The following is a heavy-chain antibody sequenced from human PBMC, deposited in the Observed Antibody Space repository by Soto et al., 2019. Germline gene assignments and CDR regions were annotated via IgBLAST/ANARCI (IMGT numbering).Heavy chain of an antibody. Sequence: ASVKVSCKASGGTFSSYAISWVRQAPGQGLEWMGGIIPIFGTANYAQKFQGRVTITADESTSTAYMELSSLRSEDTAVYYCARDQGYCSSTRCYWRYYYYYYGMDVWGQGTTVTVYS. J-gene: IGHJ6*02. CDR2: IIPIFGTA. V-gene: IGHV1-69*13. CDR1: GGTFSSYA. D-gene: IGHD2-2*01. CDR3: ARDQGYCSSTRCYWRYYYYYYGMDV.